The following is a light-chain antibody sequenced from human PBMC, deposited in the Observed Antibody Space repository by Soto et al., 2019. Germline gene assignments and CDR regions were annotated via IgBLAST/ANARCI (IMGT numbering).Light chain of an antibody. CDR3: QQYKSFWT. V-gene: IGKV3D-15*01. CDR2: GAS. J-gene: IGKJ1*01. CDR1: HSVDSN. Sequence: EIEMTQSPATLSVSPGEGATLSCRASHSVDSNLAWYQQKPGQAPRLLIYGASTRPTGIPARFSGSGSGTEFTLTISSLQPDDFATYYCQQYKSFWTFGQGTKVDIK.